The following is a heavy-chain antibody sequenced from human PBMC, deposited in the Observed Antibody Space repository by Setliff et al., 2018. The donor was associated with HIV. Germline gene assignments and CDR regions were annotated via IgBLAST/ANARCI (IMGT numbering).Heavy chain of an antibody. CDR1: GGSISTYY. D-gene: IGHD4-17*01. J-gene: IGHJ3*01. CDR2: IYFTGSS. V-gene: IGHV4-59*01. Sequence: SETLSLTCTVSGGSISTYYWSWIRKPPGKGLEWIGSIYFTGSSDNNPSLKSRVTLSVDTSKHQFSLKLSSVTAADPAVYYCARVQMSYAAFDVWGQGTMVTVSS. CDR3: ARVQMSYAAFDV.